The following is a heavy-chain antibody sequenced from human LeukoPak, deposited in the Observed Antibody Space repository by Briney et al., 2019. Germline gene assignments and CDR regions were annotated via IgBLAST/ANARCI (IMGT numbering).Heavy chain of an antibody. J-gene: IGHJ4*02. CDR2: ICSGGNT. D-gene: IGHD1-1*01. V-gene: IGHV4-39*02. CDR1: GGSVISSYY. CDR3: ARDGPWKSDY. Sequence: SESLSLTCTVSGGSVISSYYWGWIRQPPGKGLEWIGSICSGGNTCSNPSLASRVTISVDSSRSHFFLQLTSATAADTAVYFCARDGPWKSDYWGQGTLVTVSS.